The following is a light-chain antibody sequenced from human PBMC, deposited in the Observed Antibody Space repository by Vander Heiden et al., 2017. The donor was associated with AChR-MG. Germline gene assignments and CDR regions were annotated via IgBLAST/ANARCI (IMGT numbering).Light chain of an antibody. V-gene: IGLV1-40*01. CDR1: SSNSGAGYD. J-gene: IGLJ3*02. CDR2: GNS. CDR3: QSYDSSLSGSLV. Sequence: QSVLTQPPSVSGAPGQRVPISCTGSSSNSGAGYDVHWYQQRPGTAPKLLIYGNSNRTSGVPDRFSGSKSGTSASLAITGLQAEDEADYYCQSYDSSLSGSLVFGGGTKLTVL.